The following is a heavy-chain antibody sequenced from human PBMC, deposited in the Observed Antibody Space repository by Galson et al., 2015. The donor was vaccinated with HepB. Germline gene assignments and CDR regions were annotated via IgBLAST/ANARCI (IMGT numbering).Heavy chain of an antibody. Sequence: SLRLSCAASGFTFSNSWMHWVRQTPGKGLVWVSRINTDGSNATYADSVKGRFTISRDNAKNTLYLQMNSLRAEDTAVYYCISSYWGAPNYWGQGTLVTVSS. CDR1: GFTFSNSW. V-gene: IGHV3-74*01. J-gene: IGHJ4*02. CDR3: ISSYWGAPNY. D-gene: IGHD3-10*01. CDR2: INTDGSNA.